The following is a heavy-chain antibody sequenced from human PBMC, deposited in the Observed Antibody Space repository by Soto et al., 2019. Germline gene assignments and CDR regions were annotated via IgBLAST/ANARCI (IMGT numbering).Heavy chain of an antibody. J-gene: IGHJ4*02. CDR2: ISGSGSST. Sequence: ESGGGLVQPGGSLRLSCVASGFTFSSYAMSWVRQAPGKGLEWVSAISGSGSSTYYADSVKGRFTISRDNSKNTLYLQMNSLRAEDTAVYYCAKAPRWTGTSRYWGQGALVTVSS. D-gene: IGHD1-7*01. CDR3: AKAPRWTGTSRY. CDR1: GFTFSSYA. V-gene: IGHV3-23*01.